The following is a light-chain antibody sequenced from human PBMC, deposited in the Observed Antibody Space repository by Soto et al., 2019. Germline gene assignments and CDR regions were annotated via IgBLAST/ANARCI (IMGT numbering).Light chain of an antibody. CDR1: QSVSSN. CDR3: QQYNNWPPLT. V-gene: IGKV3-15*01. CDR2: GAS. Sequence: EIVMTQSPATLSVSPGERVTLSCRASQSVSSNLAWYQQKPGQAPRLVIYGASTRATGIPARFSGSGSGTEFTLTISSLQSEDFSVYYCQQYNNWPPLTFGQGTKVEIK. J-gene: IGKJ1*01.